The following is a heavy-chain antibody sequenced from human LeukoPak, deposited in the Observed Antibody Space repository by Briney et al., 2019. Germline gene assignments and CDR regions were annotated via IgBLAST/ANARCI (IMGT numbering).Heavy chain of an antibody. V-gene: IGHV3-7*01. Sequence: GGSLRLSCAASGFTFSTYWMSWVHQAPGKGLEWVANIKEDGSEKYYGDSVKGRFTISRDNAENSLYLQMNSLRAEDTAVYYCARDSSGYQWGQGTLVTVSS. D-gene: IGHD3-22*01. CDR1: GFTFSTYW. CDR2: IKEDGSEK. J-gene: IGHJ4*02. CDR3: ARDSSGYQ.